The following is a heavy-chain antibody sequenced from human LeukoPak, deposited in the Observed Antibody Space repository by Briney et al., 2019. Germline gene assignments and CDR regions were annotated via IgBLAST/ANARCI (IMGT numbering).Heavy chain of an antibody. J-gene: IGHJ4*02. CDR1: GGSISSSSYY. Sequence: SETLSLTCTVSGGSISSSSYYWSWIRQPPGKGLEWIGEINHSGSTNYNPSLKSRVTISVDTSKNQFSLKLSSVTAADTAVYYCARHVSYYGSGSYYNRWGQGTLVTVSS. CDR3: ARHVSYYGSGSYYNR. D-gene: IGHD3-10*01. V-gene: IGHV4-39*01. CDR2: INHSGST.